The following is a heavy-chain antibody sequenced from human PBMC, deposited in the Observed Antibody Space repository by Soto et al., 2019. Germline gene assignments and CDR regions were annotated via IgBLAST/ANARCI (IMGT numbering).Heavy chain of an antibody. CDR3: ARGRLEDSSSWYWFDP. V-gene: IGHV4-30-2*01. Sequence: PSETLSLTCAVSGGSISSGGYSWSWIRQPPGEGLEWIGYIYHSGSTYYNPSLKSRVTISVDRSKNQFSLKLSSVTAADTAVYYCARGRLEDSSSWYWFDPWGQGTLVTVSS. D-gene: IGHD6-13*01. CDR2: IYHSGST. CDR1: GGSISSGGYS. J-gene: IGHJ5*02.